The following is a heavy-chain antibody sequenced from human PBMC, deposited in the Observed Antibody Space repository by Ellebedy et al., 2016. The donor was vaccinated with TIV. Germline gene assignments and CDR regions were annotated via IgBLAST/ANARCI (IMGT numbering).Heavy chain of an antibody. CDR2: IKRDTDVT. CDR1: GYIFTGHD. Sequence: ASVKVSCXTSGYIFTGHDIHWVRQAPGQGLEWLGWIKRDTDVTRYAQKFQGRVAMTRDTSITTVYMEMTGLTTDDTAVYYCARASGMVTLDQWGQGTLVTVSS. D-gene: IGHD5-18*01. V-gene: IGHV1-2*02. J-gene: IGHJ4*02. CDR3: ARASGMVTLDQ.